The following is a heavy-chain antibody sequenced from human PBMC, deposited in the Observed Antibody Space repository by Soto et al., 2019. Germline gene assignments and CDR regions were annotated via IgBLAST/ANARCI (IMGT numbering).Heavy chain of an antibody. CDR1: GFTFDDYA. CDR2: ISWNSGSI. CDR3: AKDYDFWSGVDY. Sequence: GGSLRLSCAASGFTFDDYAMHWVRQAPGKGLEWVSGISWNSGSIGYADSVKGRFTISRDNAKNSLYLQMNSLRAEDTALYYCAKDYDFWSGVDYWGQGTLVTVSS. J-gene: IGHJ4*02. V-gene: IGHV3-9*01. D-gene: IGHD3-3*01.